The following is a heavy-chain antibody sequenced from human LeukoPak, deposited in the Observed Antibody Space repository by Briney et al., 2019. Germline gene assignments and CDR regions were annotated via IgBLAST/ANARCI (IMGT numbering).Heavy chain of an antibody. CDR2: IYTSGTS. CDR3: ARDRAVPHYYYGMDV. Sequence: SETLSLTCTVSGASVGLYYWSWIRQPAGKGLEWIGRIYTSGTSNYSPSLKSRVTMSLDLSKNQLSLKLNSVTAADTAVYYCARDRAVPHYYYGMDVWGQGTTVTVSS. V-gene: IGHV4-4*07. CDR1: GASVGLYY. J-gene: IGHJ6*02. D-gene: IGHD6-19*01.